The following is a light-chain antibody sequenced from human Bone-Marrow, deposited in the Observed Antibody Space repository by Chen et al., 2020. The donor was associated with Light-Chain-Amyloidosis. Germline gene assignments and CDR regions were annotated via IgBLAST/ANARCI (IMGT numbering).Light chain of an antibody. CDR3: QSYQGSSQGV. J-gene: IGLJ3*02. Sequence: NFMLTQTHSVSESPGQTVIISCTRSSGSIATNYVQCYPQRPGSSPTTVIYEDDQRPSGVPDRFSGSIDRSSNSASLTISGLKTEDEADYYCQSYQGSSQGVFGGGTKLTVL. CDR1: SGSIATNY. CDR2: EDD. V-gene: IGLV6-57*01.